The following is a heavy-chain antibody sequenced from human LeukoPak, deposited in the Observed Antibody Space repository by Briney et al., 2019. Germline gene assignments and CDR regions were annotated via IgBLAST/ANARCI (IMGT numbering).Heavy chain of an antibody. CDR3: ERQNHYYYYMDV. CDR1: GYVFIRHW. Sequence: HGESLKISCKTSGYVFIRHWIGWVRQVPGKGLEWMGVIHPEDSFARYNPAFEGQVTLSVDESASIAYLQLSSLRASDTAIYYCERQNHYYYYMDVWGRGTTVLVSS. CDR2: IHPEDSFA. V-gene: IGHV5-51*01. J-gene: IGHJ6*03.